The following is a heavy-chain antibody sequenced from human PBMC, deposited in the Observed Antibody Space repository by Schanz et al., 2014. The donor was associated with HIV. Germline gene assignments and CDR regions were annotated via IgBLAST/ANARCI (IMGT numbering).Heavy chain of an antibody. J-gene: IGHJ3*02. D-gene: IGHD3-22*01. CDR2: INNDGSST. CDR3: AKGKGLTVVVVDAFDI. CDR1: GFSFSSYW. V-gene: IGHV3-74*01. Sequence: EVQLVESGGGLVQPGGSLRLSCAASGFSFSSYWMYWVRQAPGKGLVWVSRINNDGSSTSYADSVKGRFTISRDNAKNTLYLQMNSLRVEDTAVYYCAKGKGLTVVVVDAFDIWGQGTMVTVSS.